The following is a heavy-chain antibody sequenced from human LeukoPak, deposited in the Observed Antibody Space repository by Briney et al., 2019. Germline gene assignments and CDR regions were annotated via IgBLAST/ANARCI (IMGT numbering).Heavy chain of an antibody. J-gene: IGHJ3*02. CDR1: GFTVSSIH. D-gene: IGHD3-22*01. CDR3: ARGGRGSAAVVAPRSFDI. V-gene: IGHV3-53*01. CDR2: TYTGGNS. Sequence: PGGSLRLSCAASGFTVSSIHMVWVRQAPGKGLEWVSVTYTGGNSYYADSEKGRFIISRDISKNTLYLQMNSLRAEDSALYYCARGGRGSAAVVAPRSFDIWGQGTMVTVSS.